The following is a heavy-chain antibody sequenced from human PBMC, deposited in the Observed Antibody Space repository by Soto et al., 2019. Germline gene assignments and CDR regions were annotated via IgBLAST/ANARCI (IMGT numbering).Heavy chain of an antibody. CDR1: GYTFTSYG. Sequence: QVRLEQSGPEVKKTGALVKVSCKDSGYTFTSYGISWVRQAPGQGLEWRGWINIYSGDANYPQRFQDRVTMPRDTSTNTVYMEMRSLRSDDTAVYYCARALYYYDNSGLAYWGPGTLVTVSS. J-gene: IGHJ4*02. CDR3: ARALYYYDNSGLAY. V-gene: IGHV1-18*01. D-gene: IGHD3-22*01. CDR2: INIYSGDA.